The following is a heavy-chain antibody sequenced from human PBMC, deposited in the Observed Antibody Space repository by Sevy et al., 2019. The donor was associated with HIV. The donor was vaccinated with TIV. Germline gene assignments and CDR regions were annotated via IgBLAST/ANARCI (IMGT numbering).Heavy chain of an antibody. D-gene: IGHD3-10*01. CDR3: ARGRGTMVRGAYLNWFDP. Sequence: SETLSLTCAVYGGSFSGYYWSWIRQPPGKGLEWIGEINHSGSTNYNPSLKSRVTISVDTSKNQFSLKLSSVTAADTAVYYCARGRGTMVRGAYLNWFDPWGQGTLVTVSS. J-gene: IGHJ5*02. V-gene: IGHV4-34*01. CDR1: GGSFSGYY. CDR2: INHSGST.